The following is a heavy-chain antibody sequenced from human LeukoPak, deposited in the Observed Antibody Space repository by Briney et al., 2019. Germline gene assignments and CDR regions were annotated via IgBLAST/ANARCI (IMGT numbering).Heavy chain of an antibody. CDR3: ARDGYTYGDNWFDP. CDR2: INPNSGGT. CDR1: GYTFTGYY. D-gene: IGHD5-18*01. Sequence: ASVKVSCKASGYTFTGYYMHWVRQAPGQGLERMGWINPNSGGTSYAQKFQGRVTMTRDTSISTAYMELTRLTSDDTAVYYCARDGYTYGDNWFDPWGQGTLVTVSS. V-gene: IGHV1-2*02. J-gene: IGHJ5*02.